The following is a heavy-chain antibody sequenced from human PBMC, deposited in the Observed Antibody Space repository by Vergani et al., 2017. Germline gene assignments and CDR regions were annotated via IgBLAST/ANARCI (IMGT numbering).Heavy chain of an antibody. CDR2: ISGSGGNT. V-gene: IGHV3-23*01. CDR1: GFTFSSYA. CDR3: AKGVYCSSTSCYEGRGYYYGMGV. D-gene: IGHD2-2*01. Sequence: EAQLLESGGGLVQPGGSLRLSCAASGFTFSSYAMSWVRQVPGKGLEWVSGISGSGGNTYYANSVKGRFTISRDNSKNTLYLQMNSLRADDTAVYYCAKGVYCSSTSCYEGRGYYYGMGVWGQGP. J-gene: IGHJ6*02.